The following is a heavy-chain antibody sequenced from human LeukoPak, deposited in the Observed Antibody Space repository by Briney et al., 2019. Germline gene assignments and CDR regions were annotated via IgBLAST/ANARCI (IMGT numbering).Heavy chain of an antibody. CDR3: AKDRSCTNDICHGDFDY. CDR2: ISGSGGST. D-gene: IGHD2-8*01. J-gene: IGHJ4*02. V-gene: IGHV3-23*01. Sequence: PGGSLRLSCAAPGFTFSSYAVSWVRQAPGKGLEWVSSISGSGGSTYSADSVKGRFTISRDNSKNTLYLQMNSLRAEDTALYYCAKDRSCTNDICHGDFDYWGQGTLVTVSS. CDR1: GFTFSSYA.